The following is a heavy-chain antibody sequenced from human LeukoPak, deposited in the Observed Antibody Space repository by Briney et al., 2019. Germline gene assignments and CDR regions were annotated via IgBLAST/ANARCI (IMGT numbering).Heavy chain of an antibody. D-gene: IGHD3-3*01. J-gene: IGHJ3*02. CDR2: IYYSGST. CDR3: ARDSSQPYYDFWSGYSGAFDI. Sequence: PSETLSLTCTVSGGSISSYYWSWIRQPPGKGLEWIGYIYYSGSTNYNPSLKSRVTISVDTSKNQFSLKLSSVTAADTAVYYCARDSSQPYYDFWSGYSGAFDIWGQGTMVTVSS. V-gene: IGHV4-59*01. CDR1: GGSISSYY.